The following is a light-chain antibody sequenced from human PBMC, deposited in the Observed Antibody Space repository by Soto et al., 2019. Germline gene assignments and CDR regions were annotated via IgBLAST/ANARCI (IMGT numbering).Light chain of an antibody. V-gene: IGLV1-44*01. J-gene: IGLJ3*02. CDR1: SSNIGSGGAT. CDR3: ATWDDGLSGLL. CDR2: SNN. Sequence: QSALTQPPSASGTPGQRVSISCSGSSSNIGSGGATVTWYQQLPGTAPKLVIFSNNQRPSGVPDRFSGSKSGTSASLAISGLQSEDEAAYYCATWDDGLSGLLFGGGTQLTVL.